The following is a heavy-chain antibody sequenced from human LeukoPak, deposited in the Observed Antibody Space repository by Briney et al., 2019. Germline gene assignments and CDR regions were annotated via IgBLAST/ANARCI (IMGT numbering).Heavy chain of an antibody. CDR2: ISAYNGNT. Sequence: ASVKVSCKASGYTFTSYGISWVRQAPGQGLEWMGWISAYNGNTNYAQKLQGRVTMTTDTSTSTAYMELRSLRSDDTAVYYCARGSSSSWPRGYNWFDPWGQGTLVTVSS. D-gene: IGHD6-13*01. V-gene: IGHV1-18*01. CDR1: GYTFTSYG. J-gene: IGHJ5*02. CDR3: ARGSSSSWPRGYNWFDP.